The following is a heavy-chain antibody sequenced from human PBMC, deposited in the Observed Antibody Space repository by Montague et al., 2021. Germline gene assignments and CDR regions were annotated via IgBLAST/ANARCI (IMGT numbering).Heavy chain of an antibody. CDR1: GFIFNNYV. CDR3: VKDTRDYYPDF. Sequence: SLRLSCAASGFIFNNYVMNWVRQAPGKGLEWVSGINGNSINIDYADSVKGRFTISRDNAKNSPYLQMNSLGAEDTAFYYCVKDTRDYYPDFWGQGILVTVSS. D-gene: IGHD3-3*01. J-gene: IGHJ4*02. V-gene: IGHV3-9*01. CDR2: INGNSINI.